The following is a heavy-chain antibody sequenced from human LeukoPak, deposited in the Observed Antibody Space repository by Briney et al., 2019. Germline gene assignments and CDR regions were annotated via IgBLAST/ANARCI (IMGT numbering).Heavy chain of an antibody. CDR3: AKDRSMTAVTPFDN. CDR1: GFSFITYG. J-gene: IGHJ4*02. D-gene: IGHD4-17*01. CDR2: IRYDGSNR. V-gene: IGHV3-30*02. Sequence: GGSLRLSCAASGFSFITYGIHWVRQAPGKGLEWVAFIRYDGSNRFYADSVRGRFTISRDNSKNKVYLQMSSLRAEDTAVYYCAKDRSMTAVTPFDNWGQGTLVAVSS.